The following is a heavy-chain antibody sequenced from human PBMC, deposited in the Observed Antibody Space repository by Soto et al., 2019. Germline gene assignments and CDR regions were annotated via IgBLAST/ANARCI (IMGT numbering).Heavy chain of an antibody. J-gene: IGHJ6*03. CDR3: ARGVDYFYQYMDV. V-gene: IGHV1-18*01. CDR2: ISTYNGNT. Sequence: QVQLMQSGAEVKKPGASVKVSCKASGYPFTSYSISWVRQAPGQGLEWMGWISTYNGNTNYAEEFQGRLTMTTDTSTSTAYMEVRSLCSDDTAVHYCARGVDYFYQYMDVGGKGTTVTVSS. CDR1: GYPFTSYS.